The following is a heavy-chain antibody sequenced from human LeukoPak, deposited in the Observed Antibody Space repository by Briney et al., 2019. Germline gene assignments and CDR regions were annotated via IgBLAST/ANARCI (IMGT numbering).Heavy chain of an antibody. V-gene: IGHV1-2*02. Sequence: ASVKVSCKASGYTFTGSFMHWVRPAPARGLEWMGWINSNTGGTKFAQKFQGRVTMTRDTSISTAYMELSRLRSDDTAVYYCARADPVGYWGQGTQVTVSS. CDR1: GYTFTGSF. J-gene: IGHJ4*02. CDR2: INSNTGGT. CDR3: ARADPVGY.